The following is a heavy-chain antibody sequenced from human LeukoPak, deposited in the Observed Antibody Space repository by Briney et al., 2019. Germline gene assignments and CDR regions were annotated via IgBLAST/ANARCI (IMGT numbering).Heavy chain of an antibody. CDR1: GFTFRSYS. Sequence: GGSLRLSCAASGFTFRSYSMNWVRQAPGKGLEWVSSISSSSSYIYYADSVKGRFTTSRDNAKNSLYLQMNSLRAEDTAVYYCARDELGISDYWGQGTLVTVSS. J-gene: IGHJ4*02. D-gene: IGHD7-27*01. V-gene: IGHV3-21*01. CDR3: ARDELGISDY. CDR2: ISSSSSYI.